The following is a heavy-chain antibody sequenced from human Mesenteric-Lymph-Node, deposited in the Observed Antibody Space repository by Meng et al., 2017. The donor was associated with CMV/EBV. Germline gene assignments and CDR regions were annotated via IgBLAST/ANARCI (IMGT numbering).Heavy chain of an antibody. CDR3: AKSLFSSTWYLFDY. J-gene: IGHJ4*02. CDR1: GFTCSSYA. Sequence: AGFTCSSYAMSWVRQAPGKGLESISTISGSGGSTYYADSVKGRFSISRDSSKNTLYLHLNTLRAEDTAVYYCAKSLFSSTWYLFDYWGQGTLVTVSS. CDR2: ISGSGGST. V-gene: IGHV3-23*01. D-gene: IGHD6-13*01.